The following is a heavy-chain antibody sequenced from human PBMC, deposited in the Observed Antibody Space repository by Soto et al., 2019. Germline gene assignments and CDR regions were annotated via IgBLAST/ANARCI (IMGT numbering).Heavy chain of an antibody. Sequence: QVQLQESGPGLVKPSQTLSLTCTVSGGSISSGGYYWSWIRQHPGKGLEWIGYIYYSGSTYYNPSLKSRVTISVDTSKNQFSLKLSSVTAADTAVYYCARGSRSLRFLEWLFWFDPWGQGTLVTVSS. D-gene: IGHD3-3*01. CDR1: GGSISSGGYY. J-gene: IGHJ5*02. CDR3: ARGSRSLRFLEWLFWFDP. V-gene: IGHV4-31*03. CDR2: IYYSGST.